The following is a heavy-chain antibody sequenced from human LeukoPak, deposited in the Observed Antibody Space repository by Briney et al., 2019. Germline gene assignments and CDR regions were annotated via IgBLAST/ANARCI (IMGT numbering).Heavy chain of an antibody. CDR3: ARLDTNNPLLRYFDWHHNNWFDP. V-gene: IGHV4-30-2*01. D-gene: IGHD3-9*01. CDR2: IYHSGST. J-gene: IGHJ5*02. CDR1: GGSISSGGYS. Sequence: SQTLSLACAVSGGSISSGGYSWSWIRQPPGKGLEWIGYIYHSGSTYYNPSLKSRVTISVDRSKNQFSLKLSSVTAADTAVYYCARLDTNNPLLRYFDWHHNNWFDPWGQGTLVTVSS.